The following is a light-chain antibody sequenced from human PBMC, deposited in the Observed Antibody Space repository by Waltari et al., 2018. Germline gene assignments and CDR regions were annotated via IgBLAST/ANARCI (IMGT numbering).Light chain of an antibody. Sequence: DIQLTQSPSSLSASVGDRVTITCRASQGIRSYLAWYQQKPGKAPKLLIYKASSLQSGVPSRFSGSGSGTEFTLTISSLQPEDFAVYYCQQRNSYPYSFGQGTKVDIK. J-gene: IGKJ2*03. CDR2: KAS. CDR3: QQRNSYPYS. CDR1: QGIRSY. V-gene: IGKV1-9*01.